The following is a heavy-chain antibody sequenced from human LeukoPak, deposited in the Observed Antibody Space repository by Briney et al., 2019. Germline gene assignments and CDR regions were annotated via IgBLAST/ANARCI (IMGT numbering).Heavy chain of an antibody. J-gene: IGHJ4*02. CDR1: GGTFSSYA. Sequence: ASVKVSCKASGGTFSSYAISCVRQAPGQGLEWVGRIIPILGIANYAQKFQGRVTITADKSTSTAYMELSSLRSEDTAVYYCARSVLWFGELYYFDYWGQGTLVTVSS. CDR3: ARSVLWFGELYYFDY. D-gene: IGHD3-10*01. CDR2: IIPILGIA. V-gene: IGHV1-69*04.